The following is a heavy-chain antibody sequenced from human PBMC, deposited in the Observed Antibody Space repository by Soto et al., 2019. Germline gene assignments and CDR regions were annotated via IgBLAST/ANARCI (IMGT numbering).Heavy chain of an antibody. CDR1: GFTFSSYG. D-gene: IGHD3-16*01. CDR3: ARRLLPVPANASNDY. CDR2: IWYDGSNK. V-gene: IGHV3-33*03. J-gene: IGHJ4*02. Sequence: QVQLVESGGGVVQPGRSLRLSCAASGFTFSSYGMHWVRQAPGKGLEWVAVIWYDGSNKYYADSVKGRFTISRDNSKNALDLQMNRQRAQVTAVYYGARRLLPVPANASNDYWGQETLVTVS.